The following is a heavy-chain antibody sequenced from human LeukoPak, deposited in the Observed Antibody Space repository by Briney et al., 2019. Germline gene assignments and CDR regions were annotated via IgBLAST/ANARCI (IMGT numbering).Heavy chain of an antibody. V-gene: IGHV4-31*03. CDR1: GGSISSGGYY. J-gene: IGHJ4*02. CDR2: IQYSGST. CDR3: ARAGRSGWDLRFDY. Sequence: PSETLSLTCTVSGGSISSGGYYWSWIRQLPGKGLECIGYIQYSGSTYYNPSLKSRLTISVDTSENQFSLKLGSVTAADTAVYYCARAGRSGWDLRFDYWGQGTLVTVSS. D-gene: IGHD6-25*01.